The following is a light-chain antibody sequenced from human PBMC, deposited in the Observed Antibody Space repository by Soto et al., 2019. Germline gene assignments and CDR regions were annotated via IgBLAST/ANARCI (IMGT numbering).Light chain of an antibody. V-gene: IGLV1-40*01. CDR2: GNS. Sequence: QSVLTQPPSVSGAPGQRVTISCTGSSSNIGAGYDVHWYQQLPGTAPKLLIYGNSNRPSGVPDRFSGSKSGTSAPLAITGLQAEDEADYYCQSSDSSLNVFGIGTKVTVL. CDR1: SSNIGAGYD. CDR3: QSSDSSLNV. J-gene: IGLJ1*01.